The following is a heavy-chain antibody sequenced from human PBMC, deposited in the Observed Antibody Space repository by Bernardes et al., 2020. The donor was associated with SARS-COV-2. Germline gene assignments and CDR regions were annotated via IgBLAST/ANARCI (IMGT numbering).Heavy chain of an antibody. J-gene: IGHJ6*02. Sequence: SETLSLTCTVSGGSISSSNYYWGWIRQPPGKGLEWIGSIYSSGSSYYNPSLQSRVRESVDTSKNQFSLRLSFVTAADTAVYYCAGSSCGIDCYIGGLRSWDYGMDVWGQGTLVTVSS. CDR3: AGSSCGIDCYIGGLRSWDYGMDV. CDR2: IYSSGSS. CDR1: GGSISSSNYY. D-gene: IGHD2-21*02. V-gene: IGHV4-39*01.